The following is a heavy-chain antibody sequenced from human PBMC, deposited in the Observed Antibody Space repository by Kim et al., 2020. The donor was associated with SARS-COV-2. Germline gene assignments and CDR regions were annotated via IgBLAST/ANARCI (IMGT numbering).Heavy chain of an antibody. CDR3: EGGGRGYSGYDGFDY. Sequence: GGSLRLSCAASGFTFSSYAMSWVRQAPGKGLEWVSAISGSGGSTYYADSVKGRFTISRDNSKNTLYLQMNSLRAEDTAVYYCEGGGRGYSGYDGFDYWGQGTLVTVSS. CDR1: GFTFSSYA. J-gene: IGHJ4*02. V-gene: IGHV3-23*01. D-gene: IGHD5-12*01. CDR2: ISGSGGST.